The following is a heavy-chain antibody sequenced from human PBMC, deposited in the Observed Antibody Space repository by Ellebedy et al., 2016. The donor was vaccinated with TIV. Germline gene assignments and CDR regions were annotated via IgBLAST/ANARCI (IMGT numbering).Heavy chain of an antibody. J-gene: IGHJ4*02. Sequence: GESLKIPCAASGFTFSNFWMIWVRQAPGKGLEWVANIKEDGSKKSYVDSVKGRFTISRDNAKNSLSLQMNSLRAEDTAVYYCAGPAAIGTKTFNYWGQGTLVTVSS. CDR1: GFTFSNFW. CDR3: AGPAAIGTKTFNY. V-gene: IGHV3-7*01. CDR2: IKEDGSKK. D-gene: IGHD2-2*01.